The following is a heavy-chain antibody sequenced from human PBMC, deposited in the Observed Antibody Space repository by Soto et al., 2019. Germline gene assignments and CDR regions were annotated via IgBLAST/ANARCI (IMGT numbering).Heavy chain of an antibody. CDR2: IYHSGST. Sequence: PSETLSLTCAVSGYSISSGYYLGWIRQPPGKGLEWIGSIYHSGSTYYNPSLKSRVTISVDTSKNQFSLKLSSVTAADTAVYYCARVRGYSYGHLDYWGQGTLVTVSS. CDR3: ARVRGYSYGHLDY. CDR1: GYSISSGYY. V-gene: IGHV4-38-2*01. J-gene: IGHJ4*02. D-gene: IGHD5-18*01.